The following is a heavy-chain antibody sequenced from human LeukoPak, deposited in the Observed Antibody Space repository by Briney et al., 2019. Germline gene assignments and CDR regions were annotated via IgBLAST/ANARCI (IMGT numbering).Heavy chain of an antibody. Sequence: GRSLRLSCAASGFTFSGYDMHWVRQAPGKGLESVAVISYDGSNKFYADSVKGRFTFSRDNSKNTLYLQMNSLRPEDTAVYYCAKPYCGGDCYYFDYWGQGTLVTVSS. CDR1: GFTFSGYD. CDR3: AKPYCGGDCYYFDY. CDR2: ISYDGSNK. J-gene: IGHJ4*02. D-gene: IGHD2-21*02. V-gene: IGHV3-30*18.